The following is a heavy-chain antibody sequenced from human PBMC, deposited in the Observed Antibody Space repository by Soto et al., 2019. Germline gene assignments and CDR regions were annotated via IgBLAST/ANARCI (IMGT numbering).Heavy chain of an antibody. Sequence: GGSLRLSCAASGFTFSGYSVNWVRQAPGKGLEWVSYISSGSKTIYYADSVKGRFTVSRDNAKNSQYLQMNSLRDEDTAVYYCAREDILGVRSFDYWGQGTLVTVSS. D-gene: IGHD3-9*01. CDR1: GFTFSGYS. CDR3: AREDILGVRSFDY. CDR2: ISSGSKTI. V-gene: IGHV3-48*02. J-gene: IGHJ4*02.